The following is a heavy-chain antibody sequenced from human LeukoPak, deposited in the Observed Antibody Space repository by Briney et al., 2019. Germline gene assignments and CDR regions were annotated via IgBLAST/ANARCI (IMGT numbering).Heavy chain of an antibody. Sequence: GGSLRLSCAASGFTFSSYGMHWVRQAPGKGLEWVAVISYDGSNKYYADSVKGRFAISRDNSKNTLYLQMNSLRAEDTAVYYCAKMVLAAAAGKEGHYFDYWGQGTLVTVSS. J-gene: IGHJ4*02. CDR2: ISYDGSNK. D-gene: IGHD6-13*01. V-gene: IGHV3-30*18. CDR1: GFTFSSYG. CDR3: AKMVLAAAAGKEGHYFDY.